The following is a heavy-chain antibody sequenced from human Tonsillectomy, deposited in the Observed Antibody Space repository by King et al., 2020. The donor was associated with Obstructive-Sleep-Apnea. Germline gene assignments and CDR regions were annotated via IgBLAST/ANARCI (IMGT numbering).Heavy chain of an antibody. Sequence: VQLVESGGGVVQPGRSLRLSCAASGFTFSRYAMHWVRQAPGKGLEWVAIISYDGNNKYYGDSVKGRFTISRDNSKSTLYLQVNSLRPEDTAVYYCASLVPTANYAFDIWGQGTMVTVSS. J-gene: IGHJ3*02. V-gene: IGHV3-30*04. CDR2: ISYDGNNK. CDR1: GFTFSRYA. CDR3: ASLVPTANYAFDI. D-gene: IGHD2-2*01.